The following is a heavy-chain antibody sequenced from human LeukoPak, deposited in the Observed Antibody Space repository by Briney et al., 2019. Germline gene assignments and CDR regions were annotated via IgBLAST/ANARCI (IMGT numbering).Heavy chain of an antibody. D-gene: IGHD1-26*01. CDR1: GFTINSYG. CDR3: AKGRVGATREGFDY. Sequence: PGGSLRFYGAAAGFTINSYGMHWLRQGPGKGLEWVAFLRYDGSNKYYADYVKGRFTISRDNSKNTLYLQMSSLGAEDTAVYYCAKGRVGATREGFDYWGQGTLVTVSS. V-gene: IGHV3-30*02. CDR2: LRYDGSNK. J-gene: IGHJ4*02.